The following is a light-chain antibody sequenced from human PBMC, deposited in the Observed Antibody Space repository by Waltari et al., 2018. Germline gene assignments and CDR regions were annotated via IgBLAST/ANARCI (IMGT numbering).Light chain of an antibody. CDR1: KSVGKF. CDR3: QHYVRLPVS. CDR2: DAS. J-gene: IGKJ1*01. Sequence: EIVLTQSPGTLSLSPGERATLSCRASKSVGKFLAWYQQKPGQAPRLLIYDASIRATGIPDRFSGSGSGTDFSLTISRLEPEGFALYYCQHYVRLPVSFGQGTKVGIK. V-gene: IGKV3-20*01.